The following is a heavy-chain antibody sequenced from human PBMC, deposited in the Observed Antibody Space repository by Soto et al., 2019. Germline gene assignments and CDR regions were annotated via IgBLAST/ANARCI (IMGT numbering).Heavy chain of an antibody. CDR3: ARGENWVDY. J-gene: IGHJ4*02. Sequence: SETLSLTCAVYGGSFSGYYWSWIRQPPGKGLEWIGEINHSGSTTYNPSLKSRVTISVDTSKNQFSLKLSSVTAADTAVYYCARGENWVDYWGQGTLVTVSS. CDR1: GGSFSGYY. D-gene: IGHD7-27*01. CDR2: INHSGST. V-gene: IGHV4-34*01.